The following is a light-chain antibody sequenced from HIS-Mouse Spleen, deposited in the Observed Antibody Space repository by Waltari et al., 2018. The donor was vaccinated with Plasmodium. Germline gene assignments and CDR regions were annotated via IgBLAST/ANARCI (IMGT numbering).Light chain of an antibody. V-gene: IGKV4-1*01. J-gene: IGKJ2*01. CDR3: QQYYSTPYT. CDR2: WAS. Sequence: DIVMTQSPDSLAVSLGERATINCKSGPSVLYSSNNKNYLAWYQQKPGQPPKLLISWASTRESGVPDRFSGSGSGTDFTLTISSLQAEDVAVYYCQQYYSTPYTFGQGTKLEIK. CDR1: PSVLYSSNNKNY.